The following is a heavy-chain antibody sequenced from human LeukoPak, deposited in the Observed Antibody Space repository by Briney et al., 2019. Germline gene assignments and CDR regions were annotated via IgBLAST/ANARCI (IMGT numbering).Heavy chain of an antibody. D-gene: IGHD6-13*01. CDR3: ARAAGGTRNGFGY. CDR1: GDSISSYY. CDR2: IYYSGRT. V-gene: IGHV4-59*08. Sequence: SETLSLTCTASGDSISSYYWTWIRQPPGKGLEWIGYIYYSGRTNYNPSLKSGVTISVDTSKNQFSLKLSSVTGADTAVYYCARAAGGTRNGFGYWGQGTLVTVSS. J-gene: IGHJ4*02.